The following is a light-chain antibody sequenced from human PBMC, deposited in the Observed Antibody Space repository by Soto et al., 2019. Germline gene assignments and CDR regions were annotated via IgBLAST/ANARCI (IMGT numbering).Light chain of an antibody. J-gene: IGKJ5*01. CDR1: QSVSSSY. V-gene: IGKV3-20*01. CDR2: GAS. CDR3: QQYGSSPPIT. Sequence: EIVLTQSPGTLSLSPGERATLSCRASQSVSSSYLAWYQQKPGQAPRLLIYGASSRATGIPDRFSGSGSGTDFTLTSSRLEDEDFAVYYCQQYGSSPPITFGQGTRLEIK.